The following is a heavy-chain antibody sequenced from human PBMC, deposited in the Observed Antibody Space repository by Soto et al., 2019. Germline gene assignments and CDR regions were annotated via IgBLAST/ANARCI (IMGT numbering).Heavy chain of an antibody. CDR1: GFTFSSYG. D-gene: IGHD3-10*01. J-gene: IGHJ4*02. V-gene: IGHV3-30*18. CDR2: ISYDGSNK. Sequence: LRLSCAASGFTFSSYGMHWVRQAPGKGLEWVAVISYDGSNKYYADSVKGRFTISRDNSKNTLYLQMNSLRAEDTAVYYCAKSLRPRGGFDYWGQGTLVTVSS. CDR3: AKSLRPRGGFDY.